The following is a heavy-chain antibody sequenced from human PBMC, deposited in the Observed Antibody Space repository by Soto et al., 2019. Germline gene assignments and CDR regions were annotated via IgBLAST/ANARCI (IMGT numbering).Heavy chain of an antibody. Sequence: SETLSLTCTVSGGSISSGGYYWSWIRQHPGKGLEWIGYIYYSGSTYCNPSLKSRITINPDTSKNQFSLQLNSVTPEDTAVYYCARDLTTVTTRLYRGGSYYYGMDVWGQGTTVTVSS. CDR1: GGSISSGGYY. J-gene: IGHJ6*02. CDR2: IYYSGST. V-gene: IGHV4-31*03. D-gene: IGHD4-17*01. CDR3: ARDLTTVTTRLYRGGSYYYGMDV.